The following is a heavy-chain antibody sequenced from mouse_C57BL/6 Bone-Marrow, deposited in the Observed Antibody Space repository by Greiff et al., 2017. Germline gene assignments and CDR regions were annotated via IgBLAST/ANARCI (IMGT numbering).Heavy chain of an antibody. J-gene: IGHJ4*01. V-gene: IGHV1-74*01. Sequence: QVQLQQPGAELVKPGASVKVSCKASGYTFTSYWMHWVKQRPGQGLEWIGRIHPSDSDTNYNQKFKGKATLTVDKSSSTAYMQLSSLTSEDSAVXSCAINTTAPYAMDYWGQGTSVTVSS. D-gene: IGHD1-2*01. CDR3: AINTTAPYAMDY. CDR1: GYTFTSYW. CDR2: IHPSDSDT.